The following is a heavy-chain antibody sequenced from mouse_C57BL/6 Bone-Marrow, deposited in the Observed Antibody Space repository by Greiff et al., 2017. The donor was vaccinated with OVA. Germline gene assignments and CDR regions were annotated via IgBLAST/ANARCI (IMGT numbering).Heavy chain of an antibody. J-gene: IGHJ4*01. CDR2: IRNKANGYTT. D-gene: IGHD1-1*01. CDR1: GFTFTDYY. Sequence: EVQLQESGGGLVQPGGSLSLSCAASGFTFTDYYMSWVRQPPGKALEWLGFIRNKANGYTTEYSASVKGRFTISRDNSQSILYLQMNALRAEDSATYYGARPPYYGSSYDYAMDYWGQGTSVTVSS. CDR3: ARPPYYGSSYDYAMDY. V-gene: IGHV7-3*01.